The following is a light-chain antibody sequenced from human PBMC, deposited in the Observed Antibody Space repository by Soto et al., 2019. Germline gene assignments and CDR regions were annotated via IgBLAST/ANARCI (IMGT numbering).Light chain of an antibody. Sequence: SYELTQPPSVSVSPGQTASITCSGDKLGDKYACWYQQQAGQSPVLVIYQDYNRPSGIPERFSGSNSGNTATLTISGTQAMDEADYYCQAWDNNSVIFGGGTKLTV. CDR2: QDY. J-gene: IGLJ2*01. CDR1: KLGDKY. CDR3: QAWDNNSVI. V-gene: IGLV3-1*01.